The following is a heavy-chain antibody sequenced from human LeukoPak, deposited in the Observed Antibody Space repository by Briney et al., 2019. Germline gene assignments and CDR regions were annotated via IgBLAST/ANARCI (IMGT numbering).Heavy chain of an antibody. CDR2: FDPEDGET. Sequence: ASVKVSCKASGGTFSSYAISWVRQAPGQGLEWMGGFDPEDGETIYAQKFQGRVTMTEDTSTDTAYMELSSLRSEDTAVYYCVVQPEYCSSTSCSYFDYWGQGTLVTVSS. CDR3: VVQPEYCSSTSCSYFDY. D-gene: IGHD2-2*01. J-gene: IGHJ4*02. V-gene: IGHV1-24*01. CDR1: GGTFSSYA.